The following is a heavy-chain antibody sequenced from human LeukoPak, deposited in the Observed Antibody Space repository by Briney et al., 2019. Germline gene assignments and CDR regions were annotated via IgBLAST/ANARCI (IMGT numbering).Heavy chain of an antibody. V-gene: IGHV3-74*01. D-gene: IGHD6-13*01. CDR3: ARPPTRQQLVLTNWFDP. Sequence: GGSLRLSCAASGFTFSSYWMHWARQAPGKGLVWVSRINSDGSNTNYADSVKGRFTISRDNAKNSLYLQMNSLRAEDTAVYYCARPPTRQQLVLTNWFDPWGQGTLVTVSS. J-gene: IGHJ5*02. CDR1: GFTFSSYW. CDR2: INSDGSNT.